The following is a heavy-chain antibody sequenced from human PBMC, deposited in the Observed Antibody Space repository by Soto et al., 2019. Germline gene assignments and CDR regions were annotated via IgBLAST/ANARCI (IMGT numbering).Heavy chain of an antibody. Sequence: QVQLVESGGGVVQPGRSLRLSCAASGFTFSSYGMHWVRQAPGKGLAWVAVISYDGSNKYYADSVKGRFTISRDNSKNTLYLQMNSLRAEDTAVYYCAKDRQRGYSGYPNWFYPWGQGTLVTVSS. V-gene: IGHV3-30*18. J-gene: IGHJ5*02. D-gene: IGHD5-12*01. CDR3: AKDRQRGYSGYPNWFYP. CDR2: ISYDGSNK. CDR1: GFTFSSYG.